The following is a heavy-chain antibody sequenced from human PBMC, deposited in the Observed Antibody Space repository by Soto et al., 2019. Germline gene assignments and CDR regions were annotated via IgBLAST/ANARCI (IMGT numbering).Heavy chain of an antibody. CDR2: ISSSSSYI. CDR3: ARDQVAGTRYFDL. D-gene: IGHD6-19*01. CDR1: GFTFSSYS. J-gene: IGHJ2*01. V-gene: IGHV3-21*01. Sequence: ESVGGLVKPGGSLRLSCAASGFTFSSYSMNWVRQAPGKGLEWVSSISSSSSYIYYADSVKGRFTISRDNAKNSLYLQMNSLRAEDTAVYYCARDQVAGTRYFDLWGRGTLVTVSS.